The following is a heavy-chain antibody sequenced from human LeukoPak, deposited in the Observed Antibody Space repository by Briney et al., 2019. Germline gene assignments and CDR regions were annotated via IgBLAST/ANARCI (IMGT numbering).Heavy chain of an antibody. J-gene: IGHJ4*02. CDR3: ARDLVAITMARGVMRY. Sequence: ASVKVSCKASGYTFTGYYMHWVRQAPGQGLEWMGWINPNSGGTNCAQKFQGRVTMTRDTSISTAYMELSRLRSDDTAVYYCARDLVAITMARGVMRYWGQGTLVTVSS. D-gene: IGHD3-10*01. CDR1: GYTFTGYY. CDR2: INPNSGGT. V-gene: IGHV1-2*02.